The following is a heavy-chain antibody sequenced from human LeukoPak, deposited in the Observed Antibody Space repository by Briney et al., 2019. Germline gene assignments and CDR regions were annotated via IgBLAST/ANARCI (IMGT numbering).Heavy chain of an antibody. CDR2: ISYDGSNK. Sequence: GRSLRLSCAASGFTFSSYAMHWVRQAPGKGLEWVAVISYDGSNKYYADSVKGRFTISRDNSKNTLYLQMNSLRAEDTAVYYCARDRIAAAAPYYFDYWGQGTLVTVSS. V-gene: IGHV3-30-3*01. CDR3: ARDRIAAAAPYYFDY. D-gene: IGHD6-13*01. J-gene: IGHJ4*02. CDR1: GFTFSSYA.